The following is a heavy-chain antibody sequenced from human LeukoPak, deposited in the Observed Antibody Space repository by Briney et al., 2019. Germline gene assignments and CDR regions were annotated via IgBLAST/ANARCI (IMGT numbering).Heavy chain of an antibody. CDR3: ARDIRGCSSGSSY. Sequence: ASVTVTCKASGYTFSGYNMHWVRQAPGQGLEWMGWINPNSGGTNYAQKFQGRVTMTRETSISTAYMELSRLRSDDTAVYYCARDIRGCSSGSSYWGQGTLVTVSS. D-gene: IGHD2-15*01. CDR1: GYTFSGYN. V-gene: IGHV1-2*02. J-gene: IGHJ4*02. CDR2: INPNSGGT.